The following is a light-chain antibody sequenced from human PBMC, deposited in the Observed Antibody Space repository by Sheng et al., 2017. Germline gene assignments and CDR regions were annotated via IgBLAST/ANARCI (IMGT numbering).Light chain of an antibody. V-gene: IGKV3-20*01. CDR3: QQYGGSPPIT. CDR1: QSVSSSY. CDR2: GAS. J-gene: IGKJ5*01. Sequence: EIVLTQSPGTLSLSPGERATLSCRASQSVSSSYLAWYQQKPGQAPRLLIYGASSRATGIPDRFSGSGSGTDFTLTISRLEPEDFAVYFCQQYGGSPPITFGQGTRLDMK.